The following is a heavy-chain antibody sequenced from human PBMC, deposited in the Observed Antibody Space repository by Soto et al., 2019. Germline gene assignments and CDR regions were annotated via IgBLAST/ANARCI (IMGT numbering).Heavy chain of an antibody. CDR3: ARGPIWGSYRPTVPPHFDY. D-gene: IGHD3-16*02. CDR1: GYTFTSYD. J-gene: IGHJ4*02. CDR2: MNPNSGNT. Sequence: ASVKVSCKASGYTFTSYDINWVRQATGQGLEWMGWMNPNSGNTGYAQKFQGRVTMTRNTSISTAYMELSSLRSEDTAVYYCARGPIWGSYRPTVPPHFDYWGQGTLVTVSS. V-gene: IGHV1-8*01.